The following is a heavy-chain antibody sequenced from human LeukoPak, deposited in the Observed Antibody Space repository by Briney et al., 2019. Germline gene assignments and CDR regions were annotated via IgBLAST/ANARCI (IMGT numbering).Heavy chain of an antibody. V-gene: IGHV4-59*11. J-gene: IGHJ3*02. CDR3: ARDSQLYDSSGYYYDFGAFDI. CDR1: GGSISSHY. D-gene: IGHD3-22*01. Sequence: PSETLSLTCTVSGGSISSHYWSWIRQPPGKGLEWIGYIYYSGSTNYNPSLKSRVTISVDTSKNQFSLKLSSVTAADTAVYYCARDSQLYDSSGYYYDFGAFDIWGQGTKVTVSS. CDR2: IYYSGST.